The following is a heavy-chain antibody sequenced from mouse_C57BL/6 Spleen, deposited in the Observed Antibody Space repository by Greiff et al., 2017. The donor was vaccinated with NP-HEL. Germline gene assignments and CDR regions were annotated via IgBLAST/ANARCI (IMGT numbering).Heavy chain of an antibody. J-gene: IGHJ1*03. CDR1: GYTFTSYW. CDR2: IDPSDSET. CDR3: AGYGYDWYFDV. D-gene: IGHD2-2*01. Sequence: QVQLKQPGAELVRPGSSVKLSCKASGYTFTSYWMHWVKQRPIQGLEWIGNIDPSDSETHYNQKFKDKATLTVDKSSSTAYMQLSSLTSEDSAVYYCAGYGYDWYFDVWGTGTTVTVSS. V-gene: IGHV1-52*01.